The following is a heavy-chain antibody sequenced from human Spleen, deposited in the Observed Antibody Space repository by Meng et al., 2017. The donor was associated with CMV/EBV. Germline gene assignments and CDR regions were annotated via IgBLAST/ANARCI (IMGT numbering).Heavy chain of an antibody. Sequence: SETLSLTCSVSGGSISSSSYYWGWIRQPPGEGLEWIGHMYYSGSTDYNPSLKSRVTTSVDTSKNQFSLKLSSVTAADTAVYYCARDWDFGRGQYGMDVWGQGTTVTVSS. CDR2: MYYSGST. CDR1: GGSISSSSYY. CDR3: ARDWDFGRGQYGMDV. V-gene: IGHV4-61*01. J-gene: IGHJ6*02. D-gene: IGHD1-26*01.